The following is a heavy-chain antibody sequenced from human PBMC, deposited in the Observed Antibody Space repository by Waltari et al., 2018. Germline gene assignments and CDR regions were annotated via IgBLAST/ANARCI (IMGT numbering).Heavy chain of an antibody. CDR2: ISGSGGRT. V-gene: IGHV3-23*04. CDR1: GFTFSSYA. D-gene: IGHD6-19*01. CDR3: AKRFASIAVAGRGFDY. J-gene: IGHJ4*02. Sequence: EVQLVESGGGLVQPGGSLRLSCAASGFTFSSYAMSWVRQAPGKGLEWVSAISGSGGRTYYADSVKGRFTISRDNSKNTLYLQMNSLRAEDTAVYYCAKRFASIAVAGRGFDYWGQGTLVTVSS.